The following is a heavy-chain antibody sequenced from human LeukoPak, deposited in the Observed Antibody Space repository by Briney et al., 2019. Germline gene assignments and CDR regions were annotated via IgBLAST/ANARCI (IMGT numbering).Heavy chain of an antibody. CDR3: AREWLSSGDSHYSH. Sequence: ASVKVSCKASGYTFTGYYMHWVRQAPGQRLEWMGWINSGNGNTKYSQELRGRVAINRDTSASTAYMELSSLRSDDTALYYCAREWLSSGDSHYSHWGQGTLVTVSS. CDR1: GYTFTGYY. D-gene: IGHD2-15*01. J-gene: IGHJ4*02. CDR2: INSGNGNT. V-gene: IGHV1-3*01.